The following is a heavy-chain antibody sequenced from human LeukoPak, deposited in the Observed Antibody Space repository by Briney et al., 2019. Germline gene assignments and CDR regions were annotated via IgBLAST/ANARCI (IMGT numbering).Heavy chain of an antibody. V-gene: IGHV3-74*03. CDR1: GFTFSSYW. J-gene: IGHJ1*01. CDR2: TNTDGSST. D-gene: IGHD4-23*01. CDR3: YGANAEH. Sequence: GGSLKLSFAASGFTFSSYWWHWVRQAPGKGLVWVSGTNTDGSSTMYADSVKGRFTIARDNAKNTLYLQMNSLRAEDTAVYYCYGANAEHWGQGTLVTVSS.